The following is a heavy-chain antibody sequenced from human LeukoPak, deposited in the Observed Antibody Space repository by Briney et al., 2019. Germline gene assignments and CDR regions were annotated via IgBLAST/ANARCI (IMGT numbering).Heavy chain of an antibody. Sequence: SETLSLTCTVSGGSISSETHFWGWIRQPPGKGLEWIGSINYSGTTYYNLSLRSRVTISVDTSKNQFSLKLSSVTAADTAVYYCANGYIYGYPNWGQGTLVTVSS. CDR3: ANGYIYGYPN. CDR2: INYSGTT. J-gene: IGHJ4*02. V-gene: IGHV4-39*01. CDR1: GGSISSETHF. D-gene: IGHD5-18*01.